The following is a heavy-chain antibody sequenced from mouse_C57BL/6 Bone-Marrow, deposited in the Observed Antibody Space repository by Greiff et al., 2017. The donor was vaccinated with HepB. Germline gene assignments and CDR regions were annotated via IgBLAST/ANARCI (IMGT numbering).Heavy chain of an antibody. D-gene: IGHD2-10*02. CDR3: ARRYARNAMDY. CDR2: ISNGGGST. CDR1: GFTFSDYY. J-gene: IGHJ4*01. Sequence: EVKLQESGGGLVQPGGSLKLSCAASGFTFSDYYMYWVRQTPEKRLEWVAYISNGGGSTYYPDTVKGRFTISRDNAKNTLYLQMSLLKSEDTAMYYCARRYARNAMDYWGQGTSVTVSS. V-gene: IGHV5-12*01.